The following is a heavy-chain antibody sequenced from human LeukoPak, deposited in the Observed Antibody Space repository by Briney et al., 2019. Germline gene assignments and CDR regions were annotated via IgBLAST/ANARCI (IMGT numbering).Heavy chain of an antibody. CDR2: IKQDGGQI. V-gene: IGHV3-7*01. D-gene: IGHD4-17*01. J-gene: IGHJ4*02. CDR1: EFTFSSYW. CDR3: ARLGARQMLEY. Sequence: GGSLRLSCAASEFTFSSYWMSWVRQAPGKGLEWVANIKQDGGQIYYLESVKGRFTVSRDNAKDSLYLQMNSLRAEDTAVYYCARLGARQMLEYWGQGTLVTVSA.